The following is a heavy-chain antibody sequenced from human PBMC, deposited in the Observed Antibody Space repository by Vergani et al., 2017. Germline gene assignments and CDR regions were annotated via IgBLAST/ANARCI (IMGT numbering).Heavy chain of an antibody. CDR2: IWYDGSNK. V-gene: IGHV3-33*01. CDR1: GFTFTSHG. CDR3: ARDRGWGKCFDY. J-gene: IGHJ4*02. D-gene: IGHD7-27*01. Sequence: QVQLVESGGGVVQPGRSLRLSCAASGFTFTSHGTHWVRQAPGKGLEWVAVIWYDGSNKYYGDSVKGRFTISRDNSKNTLYREMNSLRAEDTAVYYCARDRGWGKCFDYWGRGALVSVSS.